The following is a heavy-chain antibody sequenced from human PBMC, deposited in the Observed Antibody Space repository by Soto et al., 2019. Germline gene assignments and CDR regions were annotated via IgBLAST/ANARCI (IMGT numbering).Heavy chain of an antibody. D-gene: IGHD3-3*01. V-gene: IGHV3-23*01. J-gene: IGHJ5*02. Sequence: AGGSLRLSCAASGFSFTGFALNWVRQAPGKGLEWVAAVSGRGGNTYYADSVRGRFTISRDNSRNTLYLQMNSLRAEDTAVYYCAKDSLHSDFWSGSSNWLDPWGQGTLVTVSS. CDR3: AKDSLHSDFWSGSSNWLDP. CDR1: GFSFTGFA. CDR2: VSGRGGNT.